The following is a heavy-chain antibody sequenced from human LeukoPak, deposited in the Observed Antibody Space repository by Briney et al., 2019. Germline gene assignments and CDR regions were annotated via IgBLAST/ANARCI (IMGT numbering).Heavy chain of an antibody. V-gene: IGHV4-4*02. CDR1: GGSISSNTW. J-gene: IGHJ5*02. D-gene: IGHD2-2*01. CDR3: ARIMGRGYCISTSCRGDWFDP. Sequence: SGTLSLTCADSGGSISSNTWWSWVRQPPGKGLEWIGEIYHSGSTNYNPSLKSRVTISVDKSKNQFSLKLSSVTAADTAVYYCARIMGRGYCISTSCRGDWFDPWGQGTLVTVSS. CDR2: IYHSGST.